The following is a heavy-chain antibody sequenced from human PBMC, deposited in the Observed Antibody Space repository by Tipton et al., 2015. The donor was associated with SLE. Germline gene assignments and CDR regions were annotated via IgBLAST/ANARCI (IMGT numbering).Heavy chain of an antibody. CDR3: ASLSAPSDY. Sequence: SLRLSCAASGVTFSNYWMSWVRQAPGKGLEWVANIKEDGSETYYVDSVKGRFTISRDNAKNTLFLEMISLRVDDTAVYYCASLSAPSDYWGQGTLVTVSS. J-gene: IGHJ4*02. V-gene: IGHV3-7*01. CDR1: GVTFSNYW. CDR2: IKEDGSET.